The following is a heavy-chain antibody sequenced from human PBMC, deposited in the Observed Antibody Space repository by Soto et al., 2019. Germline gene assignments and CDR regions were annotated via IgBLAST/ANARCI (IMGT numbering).Heavy chain of an antibody. D-gene: IGHD6-19*01. CDR2: ISGSGGST. V-gene: IGHV3-23*01. CDR3: AKPYSSGHDLVEKIERMGGVAFDI. Sequence: GGSLRLSCAASGFTFSSYAMSWVRQAPGKGLEWVSAISGSGGSTYYADSVKGRFTISRDNSKNTLYLQMNSLRAEDTAVYYCAKPYSSGHDLVEKIERMGGVAFDIWGQGTMVTVSS. CDR1: GFTFSSYA. J-gene: IGHJ3*02.